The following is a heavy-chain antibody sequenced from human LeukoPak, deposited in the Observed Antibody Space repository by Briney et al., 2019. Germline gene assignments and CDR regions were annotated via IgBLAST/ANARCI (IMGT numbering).Heavy chain of an antibody. V-gene: IGHV3-23*01. CDR1: GFTFSSYA. CDR2: ISGSGGST. Sequence: GGPLRLSCAASGFTFSSYAMSWVRQAPGKGLEWVSAISGSGGSTYYADSVKGRFTISRDNSKNTLYLQMNSLRAEDTAVYYCAKPPSPRTVFGVVIVYYFDYWGQGTLVTVSS. CDR3: AKPPSPRTVFGVVIVYYFDY. D-gene: IGHD3-3*01. J-gene: IGHJ4*02.